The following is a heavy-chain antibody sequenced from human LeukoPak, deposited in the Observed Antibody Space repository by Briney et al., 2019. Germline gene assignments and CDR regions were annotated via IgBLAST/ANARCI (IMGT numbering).Heavy chain of an antibody. V-gene: IGHV3-74*01. CDR3: ARAPPSPRKGLWTDYSIKNYFDY. CDR1: GFIFSDYA. Sequence: GGSLRLSCAASGFIFSDYAMHWVRQAPGKGLVWVSRIISDGSTTDYADSVKGRFTISRDNARNSLYLQMNSLRAEDTAVYYCARAPPSPRKGLWTDYSIKNYFDYWGQGTLVTVSS. D-gene: IGHD4-11*01. J-gene: IGHJ4*02. CDR2: IISDGSTT.